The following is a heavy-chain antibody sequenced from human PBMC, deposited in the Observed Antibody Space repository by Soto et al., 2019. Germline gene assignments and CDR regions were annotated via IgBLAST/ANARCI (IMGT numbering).Heavy chain of an antibody. D-gene: IGHD6-13*01. CDR2: INAGNGDI. J-gene: IGHJ4*02. CDR3: ARDGAGLSAAGMVF. V-gene: IGHV1-3*01. CDR1: GYTLSTYA. Sequence: QVQLVQAGAEVKKPGASVKLSCKASGYTLSTYAMHWVRQAPGQRLEWMGWINAGNGDIKYSQKFQGTVSITRDTSANTANMDLCRMRFEETAVYYCARDGAGLSAAGMVFWGQGTLVTVSS.